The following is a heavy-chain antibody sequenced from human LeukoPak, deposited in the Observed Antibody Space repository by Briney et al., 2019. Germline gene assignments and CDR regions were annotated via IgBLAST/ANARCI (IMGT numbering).Heavy chain of an antibody. V-gene: IGHV3-21*03. CDR2: ISSSSSYI. J-gene: IGHJ4*02. D-gene: IGHD6-19*01. CDR3: APGSGWTPYYFDY. Sequence: GGSLRLSCAASGFTFSSYSMNWVRQAPGKGLEWVSSISSSSSYIYYADSVKGRFTISRDNAKNSLYMQIHTLRDEDTAVYYSAPGSGWTPYYFDYRGQGTLVTVSP. CDR1: GFTFSSYS.